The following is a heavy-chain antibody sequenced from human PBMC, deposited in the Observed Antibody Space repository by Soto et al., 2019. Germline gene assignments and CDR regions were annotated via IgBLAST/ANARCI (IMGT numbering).Heavy chain of an antibody. J-gene: IGHJ6*03. CDR2: IYYSGST. CDR1: GGSISSYY. Sequence: SETLSLTCTVSGGSISSYYWSWIRQPPGKGLEWIGYIYYSGSTNYNPSLKSRVAISVDTSKNQFSLKLSSVTAADTAVYYCAKVAAPRYYYYYMDVWGKGTTVTVSS. D-gene: IGHD6-6*01. V-gene: IGHV4-59*01. CDR3: AKVAAPRYYYYYMDV.